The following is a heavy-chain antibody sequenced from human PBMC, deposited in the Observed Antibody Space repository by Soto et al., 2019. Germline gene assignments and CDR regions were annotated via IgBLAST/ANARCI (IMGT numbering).Heavy chain of an antibody. J-gene: IGHJ6*02. Sequence: QVPLVQSGAEVKKTGSSVKVSCKASGGTFSSYAISWVRQAPGQGLEWMGGIIPIFGTANYAQKFQGRVTITADESTRTAYMELSSLRSEDTAVYYRAHGAYGDGYYGMDVWGQGTTVTVSS. D-gene: IGHD4-17*01. CDR2: IIPIFGTA. CDR3: AHGAYGDGYYGMDV. CDR1: GGTFSSYA. V-gene: IGHV1-69*01.